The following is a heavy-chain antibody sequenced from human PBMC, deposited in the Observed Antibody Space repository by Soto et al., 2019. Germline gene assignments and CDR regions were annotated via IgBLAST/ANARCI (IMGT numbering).Heavy chain of an antibody. CDR1: GGSISSGGYY. Sequence: QVQLQESGPGLVKPSQTLSLTCTVSGGSISSGGYYWSWIRQHPGKGLEWIGYIYYSGSTYYNPPPRGRVTIAVDPSKNQFSLNLSSVTAADTPVYYWANSFGVAAPAPFAPWGQGPLAPVPS. CDR3: ANSFGVAAPAPFAP. J-gene: IGHJ5*02. D-gene: IGHD6-13*01. V-gene: IGHV4-31*03. CDR2: IYYSGST.